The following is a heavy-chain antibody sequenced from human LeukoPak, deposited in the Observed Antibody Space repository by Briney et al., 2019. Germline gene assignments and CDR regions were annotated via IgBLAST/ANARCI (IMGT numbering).Heavy chain of an antibody. CDR3: AKGRYSGSYYSWFDP. D-gene: IGHD1-26*01. CDR1: GFTFSSYA. V-gene: IGHV3-23*01. Sequence: GGSLRLSCAASGFTFSSYAMSWVRQAPGKGLEWVSAISGSGGSTYYADSVKGRITISRDTSKNTLYLQMNSLRAEDTAVYYCAKGRYSGSYYSWFDPWGQGTLVTVSS. J-gene: IGHJ5*02. CDR2: ISGSGGST.